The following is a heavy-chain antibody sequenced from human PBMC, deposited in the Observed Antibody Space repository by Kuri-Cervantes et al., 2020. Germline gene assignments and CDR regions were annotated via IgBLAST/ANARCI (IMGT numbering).Heavy chain of an antibody. V-gene: IGHV2-5*02. J-gene: IGHJ3*02. CDR2: IYWDDDK. CDR3: AYSNPGVVMGAFDI. CDR1: GFSLSTSGVG. D-gene: IGHD3-3*01. Sequence: SGPTLVKPTQTLTLTCTFSGFSLSTSGVGVGWIRQPPGKALEWLALIYWDDDKRYSPSLKSRLTITKDTSKNQVVLTMTNMDPVDTATYYCAYSNPGVVMGAFDIWGQGTMVTVSS.